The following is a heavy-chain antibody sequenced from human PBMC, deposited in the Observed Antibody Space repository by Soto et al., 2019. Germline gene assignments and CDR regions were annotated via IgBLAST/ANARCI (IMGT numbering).Heavy chain of an antibody. Sequence: GGSLRLSCAASGFTFDDYAMHWVRQAPGKGLEWVSGISWNSGSIGYADSVKGRFTISRDNAKNSLYLQMNSLRAEDTALYYCAKDILAGRGGGFDYWGQGTLVTVSS. V-gene: IGHV3-9*01. CDR2: ISWNSGSI. J-gene: IGHJ4*02. CDR3: AKDILAGRGGGFDY. CDR1: GFTFDDYA. D-gene: IGHD2-15*01.